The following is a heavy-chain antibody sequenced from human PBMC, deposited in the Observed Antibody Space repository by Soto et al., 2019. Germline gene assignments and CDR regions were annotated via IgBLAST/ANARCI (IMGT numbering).Heavy chain of an antibody. D-gene: IGHD6-19*01. CDR1: GFTFSNYA. CDR2: IKSKTDGGTT. Sequence: GGSLRLSCAASGFTFSNYAVTWVRQAPGKGLEWVGRIKSKTDGGTTDYAAPVKDRFTISRDDSKNTLYLQMNSLKTEDTAVYYCTTDSSGWSFDYWGQGTLVTVSS. CDR3: TTDSSGWSFDY. V-gene: IGHV3-15*01. J-gene: IGHJ4*02.